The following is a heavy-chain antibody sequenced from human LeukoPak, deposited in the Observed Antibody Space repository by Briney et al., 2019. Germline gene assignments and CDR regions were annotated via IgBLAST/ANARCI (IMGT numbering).Heavy chain of an antibody. J-gene: IGHJ3*02. CDR3: ATLGSYGAFDI. Sequence: ASVKVSCKVSGYTLTELSMHWVRQAPGKGLAWMGGFDPEDGETIYAQKFQGRVTMTEDTSTDTAYMGLSSLRSEDTAVYYCATLGSYGAFDIWGQGTMVTVSS. CDR2: FDPEDGET. D-gene: IGHD1-26*01. V-gene: IGHV1-24*01. CDR1: GYTLTELS.